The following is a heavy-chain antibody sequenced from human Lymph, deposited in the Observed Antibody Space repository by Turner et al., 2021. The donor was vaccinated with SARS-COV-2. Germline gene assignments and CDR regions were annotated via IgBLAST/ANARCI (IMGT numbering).Heavy chain of an antibody. CDR2: IHDSGST. CDR1: GGSISSYY. CDR3: ARHGFSGWYGGGMDV. Sequence: QVQLQESGPGLVRPSETLSLTSPVSGGSISSYYWSWIRQPPGKGLEWIGYIHDSGSTNYNLSLKSRVTISVETSKNQLSLKLSSVTAADTAVYYCARHGFSGWYGGGMDVWGQGTTVTVSS. J-gene: IGHJ6*02. D-gene: IGHD6-19*01. V-gene: IGHV4-59*08.